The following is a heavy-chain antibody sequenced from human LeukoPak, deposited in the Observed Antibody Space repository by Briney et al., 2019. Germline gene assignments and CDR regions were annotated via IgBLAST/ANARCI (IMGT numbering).Heavy chain of an antibody. CDR2: IKQDGSEK. CDR3: ARAPVVVVAATPYYYYGMDF. D-gene: IGHD2-15*01. CDR1: GFTFSSYW. V-gene: IGHV3-7*05. Sequence: PGGSLRLSCAASGFTFSSYWMSWVRQAPGKGLEWVANIKQDGSEKYYVDSVKGRFTISRDNAKNSLYLQMNSLRAEDTAVYYCARAPVVVVAATPYYYYGMDFWGHGTTVTVSS. J-gene: IGHJ6*02.